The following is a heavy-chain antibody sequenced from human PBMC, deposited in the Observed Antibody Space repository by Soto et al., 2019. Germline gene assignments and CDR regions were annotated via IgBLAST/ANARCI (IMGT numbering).Heavy chain of an antibody. J-gene: IGHJ4*02. CDR3: ASEGYYDLTTSIGGFFDF. CDR2: FYHGGKT. CDR1: YFSISSDDY. Sequence: PSETLSLTCAVSYFSISSDDYWGWIRQSPGRGLEWIATFYHGGKTDYNPSLESRVTISVDTSKNHFSLRLSSVTAADTAVYYCASEGYYDLTTSIGGFFDFWGQGTWVSVSS. D-gene: IGHD3-22*01. V-gene: IGHV4-38-2*01.